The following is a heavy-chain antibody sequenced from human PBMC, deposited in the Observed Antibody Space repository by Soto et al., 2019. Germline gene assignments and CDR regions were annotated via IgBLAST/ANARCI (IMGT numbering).Heavy chain of an antibody. CDR1: GFPFSSYW. D-gene: IGHD3-9*01. J-gene: IGHJ4*02. CDR3: AREYYGLLTGYYNDH. Sequence: EVQLVESGGDSVQPGGSLRLSCAASGFPFSSYWMHWVRHTPGKGLEWVSRISGDGTTIYYADSVTGRFTVSRDNAKNTLSLQMGGLGAEDTAVYYCAREYYGLLTGYYNDHWGQGTLGSVSS. CDR2: ISGDGTTI. V-gene: IGHV3-74*01.